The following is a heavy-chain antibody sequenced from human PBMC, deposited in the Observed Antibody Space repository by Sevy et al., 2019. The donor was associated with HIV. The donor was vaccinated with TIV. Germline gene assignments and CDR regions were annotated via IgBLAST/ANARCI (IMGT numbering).Heavy chain of an antibody. D-gene: IGHD3-10*01. CDR1: GGTFSSYA. CDR2: IIPIFGTA. J-gene: IGHJ4*02. CDR3: ASGRVSYYGSGSYYHAYFDY. V-gene: IGHV1-69*06. Sequence: PSVKVSCKASGGTFSSYAISWVRQAPGQGLEWMGGIIPIFGTANYAQKFQGRVTITADKSTSTAYMELSSLRSEDTAVYYCASGRVSYYGSGSYYHAYFDYWGQGTLVTVSS.